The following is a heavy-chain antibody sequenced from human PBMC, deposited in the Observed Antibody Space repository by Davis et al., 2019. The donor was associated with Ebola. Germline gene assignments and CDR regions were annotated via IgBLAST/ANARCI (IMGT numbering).Heavy chain of an antibody. Sequence: ESLKISCAASGFTFSNYAMSWIRQPAGKGLEWIGRIYTSGSTNYNPSLKSRVTMTVNTSKNQFSLRLRSVTAADTAVYYCARGVWLGDNWFDPWGQGTLVTVSS. J-gene: IGHJ5*02. CDR1: GFTFSNYA. CDR2: IYTSGST. V-gene: IGHV4-4*07. D-gene: IGHD6-19*01. CDR3: ARGVWLGDNWFDP.